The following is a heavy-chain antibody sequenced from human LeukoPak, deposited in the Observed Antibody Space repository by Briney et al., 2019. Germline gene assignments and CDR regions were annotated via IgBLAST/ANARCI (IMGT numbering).Heavy chain of an antibody. J-gene: IGHJ6*03. CDR3: ARHPRQYHYMDV. V-gene: IGHV4-39*01. CDR1: GGSIISSSYY. CDR2: IYYSGST. Sequence: SETLSLTCTVSGGSIISSSYYWGWTRQPPGKGLEWIGSIYYSGSTYYNPSLKSRVTISVDTSKNQFSLKLSSVTAADTPVYYCARHPRQYHYMDVWGKGTTVTVSS.